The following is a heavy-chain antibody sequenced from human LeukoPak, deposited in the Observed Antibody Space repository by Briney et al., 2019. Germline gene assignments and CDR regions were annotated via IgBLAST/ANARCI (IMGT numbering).Heavy chain of an antibody. D-gene: IGHD3-10*01. CDR1: GDSIRSNSFF. Sequence: SETLSLTCSVSGDSIRSNSFFWGWIRQPPGMGLEWIASISYNGVTYYNPSLKSRVTISVDMSKNQFSLKLSSVTAADTAVYYCARSSDRGSGQGDYWGQGTLVTVSS. J-gene: IGHJ4*02. CDR3: ARSSDRGSGQGDY. V-gene: IGHV4-39*07. CDR2: ISYNGVT.